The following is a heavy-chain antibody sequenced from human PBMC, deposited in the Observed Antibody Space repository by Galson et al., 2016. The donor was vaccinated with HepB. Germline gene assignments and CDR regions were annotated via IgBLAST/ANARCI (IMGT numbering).Heavy chain of an antibody. Sequence: SETLSLTCTVSGGSIKNSGYYGGWIRQAPGKGLEWIGSIYHTGSTYYDPSLQSRVTISVDTSQNRFSLKLTSVTAADTAMYYCVMFSWGPIDPWGQGTLVTVSS. CDR1: GGSIKNSGYY. V-gene: IGHV4-39*01. J-gene: IGHJ5*02. CDR3: VMFSWGPIDP. CDR2: IYHTGST. D-gene: IGHD3-16*01.